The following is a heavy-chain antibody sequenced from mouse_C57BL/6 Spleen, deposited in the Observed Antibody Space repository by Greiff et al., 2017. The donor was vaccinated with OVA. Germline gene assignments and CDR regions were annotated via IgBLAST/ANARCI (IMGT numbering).Heavy chain of an antibody. D-gene: IGHD4-1*01. CDR1: GFSLTSYG. CDR2: IWSGGST. J-gene: IGHJ1*03. V-gene: IGHV2-2*01. CDR3: ASEFSNWVWYFDV. Sequence: VQLQQSGPGLVQPSQSLSITCTVSGFSLTSYGVHWVRQSPGKGLEWLGVIWSGGSTDYNAAFISRLSISKDNSKSQVFFNMNSLQADDTAIYYWASEFSNWVWYFDVWGTGTTVTVSS.